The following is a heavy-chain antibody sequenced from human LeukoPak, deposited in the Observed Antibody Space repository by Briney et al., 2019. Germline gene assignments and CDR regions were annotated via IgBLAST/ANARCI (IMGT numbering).Heavy chain of an antibody. D-gene: IGHD1-26*01. Sequence: SETLSLTCTVSGGSISSSSYYWGWIRQPPGKGLEWIGSIYYSGSTYYNPSLKSRVTISVDTSKNQFSLKLSSVTAADTAVYYCARGGVKGVDYWGQGTLVTVSS. CDR3: ARGGVKGVDY. J-gene: IGHJ4*02. CDR1: GGSISSSSYY. CDR2: IYYSGST. V-gene: IGHV4-39*01.